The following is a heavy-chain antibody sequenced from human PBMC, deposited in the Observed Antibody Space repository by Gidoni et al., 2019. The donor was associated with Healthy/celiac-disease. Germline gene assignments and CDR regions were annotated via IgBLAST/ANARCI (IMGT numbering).Heavy chain of an antibody. J-gene: IGHJ4*02. D-gene: IGHD2-15*01. CDR2: ISSSSSYI. Sequence: EVQLVESGGGLVKPGGSLRLSCAASGFTFSSYSMNWVRQAPGKGLEWVSSISSSSSYIYYADSVKGRFTISRDNAKNSLYLQMNSLRAEDTAVYYCARDKVVAASFDYWGQGTLVTVSS. V-gene: IGHV3-21*01. CDR1: GFTFSSYS. CDR3: ARDKVVAASFDY.